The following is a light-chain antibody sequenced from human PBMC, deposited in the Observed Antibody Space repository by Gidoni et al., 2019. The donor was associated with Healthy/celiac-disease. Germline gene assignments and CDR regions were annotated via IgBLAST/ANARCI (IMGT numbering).Light chain of an antibody. Sequence: QLPHPPSSLSASVGDRVTITCRASQSISSYLNWYQQKPGKAPKLLIYAASSLQSGVPSRFSGSGSGTDFTLTISSLQPEDFATYYCQQSYSTPFTFGPGTKVDIK. V-gene: IGKV1-39*01. CDR1: QSISSY. J-gene: IGKJ3*01. CDR3: QQSYSTPFT. CDR2: AAS.